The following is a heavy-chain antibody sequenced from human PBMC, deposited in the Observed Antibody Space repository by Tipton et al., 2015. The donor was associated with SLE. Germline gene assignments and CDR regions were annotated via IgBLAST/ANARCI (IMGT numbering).Heavy chain of an antibody. Sequence: TLSLTCTVSGGSIRGYYWGWIRQPPGKGLEWIGYSYDSGSTSYKPSLKSRVTISVDTSKNQFSLKLSSVTAADTAVYYCARTSSGGAFDIWGQGTMVTVSS. D-gene: IGHD2-2*01. V-gene: IGHV4-59*08. J-gene: IGHJ3*02. CDR3: ARTSSGGAFDI. CDR2: SYDSGST. CDR1: GGSIRGYY.